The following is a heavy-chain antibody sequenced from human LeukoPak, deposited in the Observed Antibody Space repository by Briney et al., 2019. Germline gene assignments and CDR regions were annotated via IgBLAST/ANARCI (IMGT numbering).Heavy chain of an antibody. CDR3: ARDARRGVLVARPPVLDY. Sequence: ASVNVLCKASGYTYTSYGIIWVRQAPGQGLEWMGWISAYNGNTNYAQKLQGRVTTTTDTSTSTAYMELRSLRSDDTAVYYCARDARRGVLVARPPVLDYWGQEPLLTVSS. V-gene: IGHV1-18*01. J-gene: IGHJ4*02. D-gene: IGHD6-6*01. CDR2: ISAYNGNT. CDR1: GYTYTSYG.